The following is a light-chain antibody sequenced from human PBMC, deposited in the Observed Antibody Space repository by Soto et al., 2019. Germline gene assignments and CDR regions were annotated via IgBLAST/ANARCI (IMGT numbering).Light chain of an antibody. CDR2: EVT. V-gene: IGLV2-14*03. J-gene: IGLJ2*01. CDR3: STYTNTRKIL. CDR1: VNDY. Sequence: QSALTQPASVSGSPGQSITISYTETVNDYVSWYQQHPGKAPKLIIYEVTNRPSGVSTRFSGSRSGSTASLTISGLQAVDDADYYCSTYTNTRKILFGGGTKLTVL.